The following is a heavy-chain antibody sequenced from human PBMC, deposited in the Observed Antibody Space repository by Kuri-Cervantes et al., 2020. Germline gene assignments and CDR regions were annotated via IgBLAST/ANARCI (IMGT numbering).Heavy chain of an antibody. D-gene: IGHD1-20*01. J-gene: IGHJ4*02. CDR3: ARASLTYNWNDVPYFDY. CDR1: GGSISSGSYY. V-gene: IGHV4-61*02. Sequence: SETLSLTCTVSGGSISSGSYYWSWIRQPAGKGLEWIGRIYTSGSTNYNPSLKSRVTISVDTSKNQFSLKLSSVTAADTAVYYCARASLTYNWNDVPYFDYWGQGTLVTVSS. CDR2: IYTSGST.